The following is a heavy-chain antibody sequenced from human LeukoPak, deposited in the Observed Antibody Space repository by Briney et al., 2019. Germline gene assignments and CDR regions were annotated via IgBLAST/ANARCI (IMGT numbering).Heavy chain of an antibody. D-gene: IGHD2/OR15-2a*01. V-gene: IGHV1-2*02. J-gene: IGHJ4*02. Sequence: GASVTLSCKTSGYTFTGNFMHWVRHAPGQGPEWMAWINPNNGDTNYAQKVQGRVTMTRVTSITTAYMELSSLRSDDTAVYYCARTRGTHISMAYLDSWGQGTLVTVSS. CDR1: GYTFTGNF. CDR3: ARTRGTHISMAYLDS. CDR2: INPNNGDT.